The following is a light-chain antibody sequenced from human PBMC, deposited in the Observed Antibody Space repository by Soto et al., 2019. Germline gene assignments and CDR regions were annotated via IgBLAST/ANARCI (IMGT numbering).Light chain of an antibody. J-gene: IGKJ4*01. CDR1: QSLDRNY. CDR2: GAS. V-gene: IGKV3-20*01. CDR3: QQYDRRPLP. Sequence: EIVLTQSPGTLSLSPGERATLSCRTSQSLDRNYLAWYQQKPGQAPRLLIYGASTRAAGVPDRFSGSGSGTDFTLTISRLELEDCAVYYCQQYDRRPLPFGGGTKVEIK.